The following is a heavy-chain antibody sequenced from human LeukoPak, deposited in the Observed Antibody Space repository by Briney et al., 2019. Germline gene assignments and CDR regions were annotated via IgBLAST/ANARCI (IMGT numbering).Heavy chain of an antibody. CDR2: ISWNSGSI. CDR1: GFTFDDYA. D-gene: IGHD3-22*01. CDR3: AKDPDPVYYYDSSGYYDY. J-gene: IGHJ4*02. Sequence: PGRSLRLSCAASGFTFDDYAMHWVRQAPGEGLEWVSGISWNSGSIGYADSVKGRFTISRDNAKNSLYLQMNSLRAEDTALYYCAKDPDPVYYYDSSGYYDYWGQGTLVTVSS. V-gene: IGHV3-9*01.